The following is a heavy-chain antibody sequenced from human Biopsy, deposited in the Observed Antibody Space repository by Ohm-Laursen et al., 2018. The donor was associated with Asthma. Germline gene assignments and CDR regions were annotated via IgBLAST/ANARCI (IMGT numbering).Heavy chain of an antibody. D-gene: IGHD2-21*02. Sequence: SLRLSCSASGFTFRFSAMHWVRQAPGKGLEWVAVISFDGSNKYYGDSVKGRFTIARDNSKNTVYLQMNSLRAEDTAVYYCASYEVVTAILPMDVWGQGTTVTVSS. V-gene: IGHV3-30*03. CDR1: GFTFRFSA. J-gene: IGHJ6*02. CDR2: ISFDGSNK. CDR3: ASYEVVTAILPMDV.